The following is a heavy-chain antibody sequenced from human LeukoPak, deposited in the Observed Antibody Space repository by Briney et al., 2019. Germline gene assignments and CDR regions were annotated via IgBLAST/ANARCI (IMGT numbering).Heavy chain of an antibody. CDR2: ISAYNGNT. CDR1: GYTFTGYY. Sequence: ASVKVSCKASGYTFTGYYMHWVRQAPGQGLEWMGWISAYNGNTNYAQKLQGRVTMTTDTSTSTAYMELRSLRSDDTAVYYCARATLRFLEWLLPIDYWGQGTLVTVSS. V-gene: IGHV1-18*04. CDR3: ARATLRFLEWLLPIDY. D-gene: IGHD3-3*01. J-gene: IGHJ4*02.